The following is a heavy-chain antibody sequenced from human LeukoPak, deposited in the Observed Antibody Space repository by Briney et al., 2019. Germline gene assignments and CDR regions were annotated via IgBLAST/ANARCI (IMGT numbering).Heavy chain of an antibody. Sequence: GGSLRLSCAASGFTFDDYAMSWVRQAPGKGLEWVSGINWNGGSTGYADSVKGRFTVSRDNAKNSLYLQMNSLRVEDTALYHCARNRGYDFWSGYDYWGQGTLVAVSS. CDR3: ARNRGYDFWSGYDY. CDR2: INWNGGST. D-gene: IGHD3-3*01. J-gene: IGHJ4*02. V-gene: IGHV3-20*01. CDR1: GFTFDDYA.